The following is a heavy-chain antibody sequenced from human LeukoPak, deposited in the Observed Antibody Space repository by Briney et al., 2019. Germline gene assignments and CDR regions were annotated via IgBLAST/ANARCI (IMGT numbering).Heavy chain of an antibody. CDR2: IFGTGDTT. CDR3: AKRNTMIRGGPCFDH. J-gene: IGHJ4*02. Sequence: GGSLRLSCAASGFTFSSYAMNWVRQAPGKGLEWVSIIFGTGDTTYYADSVKGRFTVSRDNSKNTLYLQMNDLRPEDTAKYYCAKRNTMIRGGPCFDHWGQGLLVTVSS. CDR1: GFTFSSYA. V-gene: IGHV3-23*01. D-gene: IGHD3-10*01.